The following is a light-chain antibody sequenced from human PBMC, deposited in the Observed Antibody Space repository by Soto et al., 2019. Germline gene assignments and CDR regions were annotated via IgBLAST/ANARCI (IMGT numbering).Light chain of an antibody. Sequence: EIVMTQSPATLSVSPGERATLSCRASQSVSSNLAWYQQKPGQAPRLLIYGASTRATGIPARFSGSGSGTELTLTISSLQSEDFAVYYCQQYNNWLPCTFGQGTKLEIK. CDR2: GAS. CDR3: QQYNNWLPCT. J-gene: IGKJ2*02. V-gene: IGKV3-15*01. CDR1: QSVSSN.